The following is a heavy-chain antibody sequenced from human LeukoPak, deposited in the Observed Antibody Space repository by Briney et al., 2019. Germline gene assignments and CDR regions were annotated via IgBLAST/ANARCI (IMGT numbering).Heavy chain of an antibody. J-gene: IGHJ3*02. CDR1: GGSISSYY. Sequence: SETLSLTCTVSGGSISSYYWSWIRQPPGKGLEWIGYIYYSGSTNYNPSLESRVTISVDTSKNQFSLKLSSVTAADTAVYYCARSPYYYDSSGYRFQDAFDIWGQGTMVTVSS. V-gene: IGHV4-59*01. CDR2: IYYSGST. D-gene: IGHD3-22*01. CDR3: ARSPYYYDSSGYRFQDAFDI.